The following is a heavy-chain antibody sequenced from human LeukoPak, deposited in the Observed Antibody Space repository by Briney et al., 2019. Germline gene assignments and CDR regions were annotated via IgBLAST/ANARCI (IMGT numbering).Heavy chain of an antibody. CDR2: LSLDSASI. CDR3: TKHITTDATTPFHYGMDV. CDR1: GFAFSTYS. Sequence: PGGSVRLSCAASGFAFSTYSMNWVRQPPGKGLEWVASLSLDSASIQHTDSVKGRFTNSRDNAKNSLHLQWDSLRAEDTAVYYCTKHITTDATTPFHYGMDVWGQGTTVTVSS. V-gene: IGHV3-21*01. J-gene: IGHJ6*02. D-gene: IGHD3-22*01.